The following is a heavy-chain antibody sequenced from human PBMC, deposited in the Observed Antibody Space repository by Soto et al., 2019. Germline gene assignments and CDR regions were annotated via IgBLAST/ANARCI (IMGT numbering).Heavy chain of an antibody. CDR3: VKRPDSSDRSGYPA. D-gene: IGHD3-3*01. V-gene: IGHV6-1*01. CDR2: TYYRSKWYN. CDR1: GDSVSSNRAA. Sequence: SQTLPLTCVISGDSVSSNRAAWNWIRQSPSRGLEWLRRTYYRSKWYNDYAVSVKSRITINPDTSKNQFSLQLNSVTPEDTAVYFCVKRPDSSDRSGYPAWGQGIQVTVSS. J-gene: IGHJ5*02.